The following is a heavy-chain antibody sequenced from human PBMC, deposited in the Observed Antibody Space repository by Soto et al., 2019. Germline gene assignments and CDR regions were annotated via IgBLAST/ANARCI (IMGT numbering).Heavy chain of an antibody. Sequence: PGGSLRLSCESSGFTFIGFDMHWVRQPTGKGLEWVSSIGTAGDTYYAVSVKGRFTISRDNAKNSLSLQMNSLRAGDMAVYFCAKSQEIGTHFFDSWGQGTQVTGSS. J-gene: IGHJ4*02. CDR1: GFTFIGFD. D-gene: IGHD6-13*01. CDR2: IGTAGDT. CDR3: AKSQEIGTHFFDS. V-gene: IGHV3-13*01.